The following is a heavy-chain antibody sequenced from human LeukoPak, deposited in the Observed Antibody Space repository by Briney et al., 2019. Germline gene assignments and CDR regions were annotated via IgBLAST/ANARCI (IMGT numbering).Heavy chain of an antibody. J-gene: IGHJ3*02. CDR2: IYHSGST. D-gene: IGHD3-10*01. CDR3: AVGGVYLRGGAEAFDI. Sequence: SETLSLTCAVSGGSISSSNWWRWVRQRPGKGLEWIGEIYHSGSTNYNPSLKGRVTISVDKSKNQFSLKLSSVTAADTAVYYCAVGGVYLRGGAEAFDIWGQGTMVTVSS. V-gene: IGHV4-4*02. CDR1: GGSISSSNW.